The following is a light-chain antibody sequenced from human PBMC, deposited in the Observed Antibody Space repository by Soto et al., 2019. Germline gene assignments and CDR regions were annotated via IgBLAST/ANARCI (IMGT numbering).Light chain of an antibody. V-gene: IGLV1-40*01. CDR2: VNS. CDR1: SANIGAGYV. CDR3: QSYDSSLSGVV. Sequence: QSVLTQPPSVSGAPGQRVTISCTGSSANIGAGYVVHWYQQLPGTAPKLLIYVNSNRPSGVPDRFSGSKSGTSASLAITGLQAEDEADYYCQSYDSSLSGVVFGGGTKVTVL. J-gene: IGLJ2*01.